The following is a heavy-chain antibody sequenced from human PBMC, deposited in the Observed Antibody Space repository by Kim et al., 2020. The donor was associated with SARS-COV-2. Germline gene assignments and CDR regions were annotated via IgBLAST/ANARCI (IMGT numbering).Heavy chain of an antibody. V-gene: IGHV4-59*01. Sequence: SETLSLTCTISGGSIGSYYWSWIRQPPGKGLEWIGYIYFAGSTKYSPSLESRVTISVDTSKTQFFLELNSVSAADTAIYYCARGRARDGSFPWFDPWGQGTPVIVSS. CDR1: GGSIGSYY. CDR3: ARGRARDGSFPWFDP. CDR2: IYFAGST. J-gene: IGHJ5*02. D-gene: IGHD3-10*01.